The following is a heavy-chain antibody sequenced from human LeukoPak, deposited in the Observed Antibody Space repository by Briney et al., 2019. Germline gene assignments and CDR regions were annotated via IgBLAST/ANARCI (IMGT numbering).Heavy chain of an antibody. V-gene: IGHV4-38-2*01. J-gene: IGHJ3*02. Sequence: PSETLSLTCAVSGYSISSGYYWGWIRQPPGKGLEWIGGIYHSGSTYYNPSLKSRVTISVDTSKNQCSLKLSSVTAADTAVYYCARPFYSSGAFDIWGQGTMVTVSS. CDR2: IYHSGST. D-gene: IGHD2/OR15-2a*01. CDR3: ARPFYSSGAFDI. CDR1: GYSISSGYY.